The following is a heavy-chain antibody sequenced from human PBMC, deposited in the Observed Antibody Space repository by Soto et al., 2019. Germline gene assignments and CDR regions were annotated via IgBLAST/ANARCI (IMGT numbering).Heavy chain of an antibody. CDR1: GGSISSGDYY. Sequence: SETLSLTCTVSGGSISSGDYYWSWIRQPPGKGLEWIGYIYYSGSTYYNPSLKSRVTISVDTSKNQFSLKLSSVTAADTAVYYCARELYSSVRFAPRGQGTLVTVAS. D-gene: IGHD6-25*01. J-gene: IGHJ5*02. CDR2: IYYSGST. CDR3: ARELYSSVRFAP. V-gene: IGHV4-30-4*01.